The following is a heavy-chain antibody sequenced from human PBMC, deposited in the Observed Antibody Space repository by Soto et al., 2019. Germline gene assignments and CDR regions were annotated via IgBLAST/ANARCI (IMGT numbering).Heavy chain of an antibody. CDR3: ARLQAYCSSTSCYRTTELGYYYMDV. Sequence: ETLSLTCTPSGDYISSYYWTWLRQTTRKRLQWIGYIYYSGSTNYNPSLKSRVTISVDTSKNQFSLKLSSVTAADTAVYYCARLQAYCSSTSCYRTTELGYYYMDVWGKGTTVTVS. CDR2: IYYSGST. J-gene: IGHJ6*03. CDR1: GDYISSYY. V-gene: IGHV4-59*08. D-gene: IGHD2-2*01.